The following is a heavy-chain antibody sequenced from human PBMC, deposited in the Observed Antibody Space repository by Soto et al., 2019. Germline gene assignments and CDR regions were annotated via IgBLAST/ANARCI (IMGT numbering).Heavy chain of an antibody. CDR2: INYSGST. D-gene: IGHD6-6*01. CDR3: ARFDYSSSSGAY. Sequence: QVQLQESGPGLVKPSETLSLTCTVSGVSVRSESYYWAWIRQPPGKGLEWVGYINYSGSTSFHPSLKSRLTMSLDTSNNHFSLRLASVTAADTAVHFCARFDYSSSSGAYWGQGTLVTVSS. J-gene: IGHJ4*02. CDR1: GVSVRSESYY. V-gene: IGHV4-61*01.